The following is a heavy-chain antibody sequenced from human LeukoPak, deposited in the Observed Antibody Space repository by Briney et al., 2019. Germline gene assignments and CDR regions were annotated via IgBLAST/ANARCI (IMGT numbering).Heavy chain of an antibody. Sequence: SETPSLTCTVSGGSISSYYWSWIRQPPGKGLEWIGSIYYSGSTYYNPSLKSRVTISVDTSKNQFSLKLSSVTAADTAVYYCARQTIGFFDPWGQGTLVTVSS. D-gene: IGHD1-1*01. CDR2: IYYSGST. V-gene: IGHV4-59*05. CDR1: GGSISSYY. J-gene: IGHJ5*02. CDR3: ARQTIGFFDP.